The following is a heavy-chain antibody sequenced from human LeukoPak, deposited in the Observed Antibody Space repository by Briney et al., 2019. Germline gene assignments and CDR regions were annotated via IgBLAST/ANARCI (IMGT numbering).Heavy chain of an antibody. CDR1: GGTFSSYA. J-gene: IGHJ4*02. CDR3: AVGDSSGWGSPYDY. V-gene: IGHV1-69*05. Sequence: SVKVSCKASGGTFSSYAISWVRQAPGQGLEWMGGIIPIFGTANYAQKFQGRVTITTDESTSTAYMELSSLRSEDTAVYCCAVGDSSGWGSPYDYWGQGTLVTVSS. CDR2: IIPIFGTA. D-gene: IGHD3-16*01.